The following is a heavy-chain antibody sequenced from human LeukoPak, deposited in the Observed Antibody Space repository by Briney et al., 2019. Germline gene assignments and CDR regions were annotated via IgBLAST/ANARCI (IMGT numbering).Heavy chain of an antibody. J-gene: IGHJ4*02. Sequence: PSETLSLTCTVSNASIATSSYYWGWIRQPPGKGLEWIGNIYYSGTTNYSPSLKGRVAFFLDTSKNQFSLKLTSVTAADTAVYYCARRQRYPYYFNSWGQGTLVTVSS. CDR3: ARRQRYPYYFNS. V-gene: IGHV4-39*01. CDR1: NASIATSSYY. CDR2: IYYSGTT. D-gene: IGHD2-2*01.